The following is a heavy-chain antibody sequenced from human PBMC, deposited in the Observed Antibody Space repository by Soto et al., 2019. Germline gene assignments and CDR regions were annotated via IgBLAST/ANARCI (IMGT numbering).Heavy chain of an antibody. V-gene: IGHV3-23*01. J-gene: IGHJ4*02. D-gene: IGHD3-9*01. CDR3: AREKYDDILTGYVY. CDR2: ISGSGGST. CDR1: GFTFSSYA. Sequence: GGSLRLSCAASGFTFSSYAMSWVRQAPGKGLEWVSAISGSGGSTYYADSVKRRFTISRDNSKNTLYLQMNSLRAEDTAVYYCAREKYDDILTGYVYWGQGTLVTVSS.